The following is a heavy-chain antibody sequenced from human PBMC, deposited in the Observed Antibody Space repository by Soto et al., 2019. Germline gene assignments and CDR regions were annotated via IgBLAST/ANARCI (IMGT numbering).Heavy chain of an antibody. CDR1: GGSISSGGYY. D-gene: IGHD1-26*01. Sequence: QVQLQESGPGLVKPSQTLSLTCTVSGGSISSGGYYWSWIRQHAGKGLEWIGYIYYTGSTYYNPSLNRRVTISVETSNNQFSLKLSSVTAADTAVYYFARGAPLRQGELLSAFDIWGQGTMVTVSS. J-gene: IGHJ3*02. V-gene: IGHV4-31*03. CDR2: IYYTGST. CDR3: ARGAPLRQGELLSAFDI.